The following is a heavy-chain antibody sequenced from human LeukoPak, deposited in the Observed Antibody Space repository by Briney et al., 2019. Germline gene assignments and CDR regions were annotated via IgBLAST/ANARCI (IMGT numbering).Heavy chain of an antibody. CDR1: GYTFTSYG. J-gene: IGHJ4*02. Sequence: ASVKVSCKXSGYTFTSYGISWVRQAPGQGLEWMGWISAYNGNTNYSQKPQGRVTMTTDTSASTAYMELRSLRSDDTAVYYCARDYDSSGRLIYWGQGTLVTVSS. D-gene: IGHD3-22*01. CDR3: ARDYDSSGRLIY. V-gene: IGHV1-18*01. CDR2: ISAYNGNT.